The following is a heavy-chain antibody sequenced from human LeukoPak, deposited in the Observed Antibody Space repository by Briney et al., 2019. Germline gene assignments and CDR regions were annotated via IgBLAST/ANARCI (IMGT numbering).Heavy chain of an antibody. CDR2: ISYEGSNK. J-gene: IGHJ4*02. D-gene: IGHD4-17*01. CDR1: GFTFSIYV. CDR3: AKDLRPHFSYGGNDY. Sequence: GRSLRLSCAASGFTFSIYVMHGVRQAPGKGLEWGAVISYEGSNKYYADSGKGRFTISRDNSKNTLYLQMNSLRAEDTAVYYCAKDLRPHFSYGGNDYWGQGTLVTVSS. V-gene: IGHV3-30*18.